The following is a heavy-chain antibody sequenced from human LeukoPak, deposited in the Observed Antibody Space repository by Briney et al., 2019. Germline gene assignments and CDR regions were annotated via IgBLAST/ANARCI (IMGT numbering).Heavy chain of an antibody. J-gene: IGHJ4*02. V-gene: IGHV3-49*03. CDR1: GFTFGDYA. CDR2: IRSKAYGGTT. CDR3: TRARTGRSGYYSD. D-gene: IGHD3-22*01. Sequence: GGSLRLSCTASGFTFGDYAMSWFRQAPGKGLEWVGFIRSKAYGGTTEYAASVKGRFTISRDDFKSIAYLQMNSLKTEDTAVYYCTRARTGRSGYYSDWGQGTLVTVSS.